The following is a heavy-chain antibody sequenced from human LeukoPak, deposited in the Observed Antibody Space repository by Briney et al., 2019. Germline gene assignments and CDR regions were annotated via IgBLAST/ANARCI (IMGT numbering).Heavy chain of an antibody. Sequence: PGGSLRLSCAASGFTFSRYWMSWVRQAPGKGLEWVANIKQDGSEKYYVDSVKGRFTISRDNAKNSLYLQMNSLRAEDTAVYYCARGLFLEWPPGRAFDIWGQGTMVTVSS. CDR1: GFTFSRYW. CDR2: IKQDGSEK. J-gene: IGHJ3*02. V-gene: IGHV3-7*01. CDR3: ARGLFLEWPPGRAFDI. D-gene: IGHD3-3*01.